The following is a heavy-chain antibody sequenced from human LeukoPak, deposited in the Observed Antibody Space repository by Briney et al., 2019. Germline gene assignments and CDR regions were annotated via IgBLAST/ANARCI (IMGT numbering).Heavy chain of an antibody. CDR1: GNSISSYY. CDR3: ARGIAAWRVVIDY. D-gene: IGHD6-13*01. CDR2: IYYSGST. Sequence: SETLSLTCTVSGNSISSYYWGWIRQPPGKGLEWIGSIYYSGSTYYNPSLKSRVTISVDTSKNQFSLKLSSVTAADTAVYYCARGIAAWRVVIDYWGQGTLVTVSS. J-gene: IGHJ4*02. V-gene: IGHV4-39*07.